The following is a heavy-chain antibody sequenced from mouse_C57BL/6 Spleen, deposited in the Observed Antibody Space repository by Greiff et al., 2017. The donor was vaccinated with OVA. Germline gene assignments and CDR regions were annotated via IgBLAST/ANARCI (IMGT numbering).Heavy chain of an antibody. CDR1: GYAFSSYW. CDR2: IYPGDGDT. CDR3: APKIETAQVYFDY. Sequence: VKLQESGAELVKPGASVKISCKASGYAFSSYWMNWVKQRPGKGLEWIGQIYPGDGDTNYNGKFKGKATLTADKSSSTAYMQLSSLTSEDSAVYFGAPKIETAQVYFDYWGQGTTLTVSS. D-gene: IGHD3-2*02. J-gene: IGHJ2*01. V-gene: IGHV1-80*01.